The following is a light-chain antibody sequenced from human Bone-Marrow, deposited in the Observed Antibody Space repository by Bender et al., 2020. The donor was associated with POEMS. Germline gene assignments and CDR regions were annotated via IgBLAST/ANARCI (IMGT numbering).Light chain of an antibody. CDR2: QDT. V-gene: IGLV3-1*01. CDR1: NLGNQY. J-gene: IGLJ2*01. Sequence: SYELTQPPSVSVSPRQTASITCSGGNLGNQYVCWYQQKPGQSPVLVIYQDTKRPSGITERFSASKSGNTATLTIGGTLAMDEADYYCQAWDSSTSVVFGGGTTLTVL. CDR3: QAWDSSTSVV.